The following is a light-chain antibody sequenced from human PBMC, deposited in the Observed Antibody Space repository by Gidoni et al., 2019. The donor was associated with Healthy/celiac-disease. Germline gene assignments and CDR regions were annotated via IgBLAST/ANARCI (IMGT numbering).Light chain of an antibody. J-gene: IGKJ2*01. Sequence: DIQMTQSPSSLSASVGDRVTITCRASQSISSYLTWYQQKPGKAPMLLIYAASSLQSGVPSRFSGSGSGTGFTLTIISLQPADFSTYYCQQSYSTPRTFGQGTKLEIK. CDR2: AAS. V-gene: IGKV1-39*01. CDR1: QSISSY. CDR3: QQSYSTPRT.